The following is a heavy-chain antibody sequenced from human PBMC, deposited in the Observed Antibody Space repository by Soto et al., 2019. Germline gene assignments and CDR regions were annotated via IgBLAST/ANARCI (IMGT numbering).Heavy chain of an antibody. D-gene: IGHD3-22*01. CDR2: IHSSGNT. CDR3: ARTGPYSSGDN. J-gene: IGHJ4*02. Sequence: QVQLQESGPGLVNPLETLSLTCTVSGTSVFGANWWGWVRQPPGKGLEWIGEIHSSGNTDYSPSLKSRVTISVDMSKNEVSLKLTSVTAADTAVYYCARTGPYSSGDNWGQGTLVTVSS. CDR1: GTSVFGANW. V-gene: IGHV4-4*02.